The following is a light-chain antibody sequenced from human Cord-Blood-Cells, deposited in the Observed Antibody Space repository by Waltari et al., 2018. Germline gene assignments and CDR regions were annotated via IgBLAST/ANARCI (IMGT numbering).Light chain of an antibody. Sequence: DIQMTQSPSSLSASVGDRVTITCRASQSISSYLNWYPQKPGKAPKLLIYAASSLQSGVPSRFSGSGSGTDFTLTISSLQPEDFATYYCQQSYSTPGFGPGTKVDIK. CDR3: QQSYSTPG. CDR2: AAS. J-gene: IGKJ3*01. CDR1: QSISSY. V-gene: IGKV1-39*01.